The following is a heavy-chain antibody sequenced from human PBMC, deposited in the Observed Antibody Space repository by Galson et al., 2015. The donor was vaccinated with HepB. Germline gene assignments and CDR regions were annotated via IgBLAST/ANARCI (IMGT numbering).Heavy chain of an antibody. J-gene: IGHJ4*02. CDR1: GLAFHSYA. D-gene: IGHD6-19*01. CDR3: ARSGASQWLIDY. V-gene: IGHV3-23*01. Sequence: SLRLSCAASGLAFHSYAMNWVRQAPGTGLEWVSGISMTGGNTYYAGSARGRFTISRDNSENTLYLQIYSLRAEDTAIYYCARSGASQWLIDYWGQGTLVTVSS. CDR2: ISMTGGNT.